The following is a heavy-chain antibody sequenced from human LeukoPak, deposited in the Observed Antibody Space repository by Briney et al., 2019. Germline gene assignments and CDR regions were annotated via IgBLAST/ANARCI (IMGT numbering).Heavy chain of an antibody. CDR2: IYYSGST. J-gene: IGHJ5*02. CDR3: ARDEGEGFDP. Sequence: PSETLSLTCTVSGGSISSGGYYWRRIRQHPGKGLEWIGYIYYSGSTYYNPSLKSRVTISVDTSKNQFSLKLSSVTAADTAVYYCARDEGEGFDPWGQGTLVTVSS. CDR1: GGSISSGGYY. D-gene: IGHD3-10*01. V-gene: IGHV4-31*03.